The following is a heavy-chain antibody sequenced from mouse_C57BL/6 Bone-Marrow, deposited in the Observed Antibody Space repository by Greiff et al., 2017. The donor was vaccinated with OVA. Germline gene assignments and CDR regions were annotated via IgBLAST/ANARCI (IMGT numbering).Heavy chain of an antibody. D-gene: IGHD2-4*01. CDR3: ARLDYPYAMDY. Sequence: QVQLQQPGAELVMPGASVKLSCKASGYTFTSYWMHWVQQRPGQGLEWIGAIDPSDSYTNYNQKFKGKSTLTVDKSSSTAYMQLSSLTSEDSAVYYCARLDYPYAMDYWGQGTSVTVSS. V-gene: IGHV1-69*01. J-gene: IGHJ4*01. CDR1: GYTFTSYW. CDR2: IDPSDSYT.